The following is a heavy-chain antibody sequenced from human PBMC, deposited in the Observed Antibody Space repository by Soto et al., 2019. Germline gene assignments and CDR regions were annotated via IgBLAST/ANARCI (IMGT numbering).Heavy chain of an antibody. CDR2: ISYDGSNK. V-gene: IGHV3-30*18. CDR3: AKGVFVSDPQYSGTNPTSEPNWFDP. J-gene: IGHJ5*02. D-gene: IGHD6-6*01. CDR1: GFTFSSYG. Sequence: QVQLVESGGGVVQPGRSLRLSCAASGFTFSSYGMHWVRQAPGKGLEWVAVISYDGSNKYYADSVKGRFTISRDNSKNTLYLQMNSLRAEDTAVYYCAKGVFVSDPQYSGTNPTSEPNWFDPWGQGTLVTVSS.